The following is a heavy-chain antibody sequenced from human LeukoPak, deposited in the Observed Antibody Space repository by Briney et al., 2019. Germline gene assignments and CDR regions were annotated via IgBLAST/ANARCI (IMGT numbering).Heavy chain of an antibody. CDR2: IYHGGST. D-gene: IGHD6-13*01. V-gene: IGHV4-4*02. CDR1: GGSISSSNW. CDR3: ARGSGSSWYVYNYFDY. Sequence: SETLSLTCAVSGGSISSSNWWSWVRQPPGKGLEWIGEIYHGGSTNYNPSLKSRVTISVDKSKNQFSLKLSSVTAADTAVYYCARGSGSSWYVYNYFDYWGQGTLVTVSS. J-gene: IGHJ4*02.